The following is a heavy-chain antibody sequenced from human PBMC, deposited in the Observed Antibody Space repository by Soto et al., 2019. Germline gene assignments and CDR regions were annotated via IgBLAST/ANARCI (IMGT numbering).Heavy chain of an antibody. V-gene: IGHV1-69*04. Sequence: SVKVSCKASGYTFTSYGISWVRQAPGQGLEWMGRIIPILGIANYAQKFQGRVTITADKSTSTAYMELSSLRSEDTGVHSCARGPEEELYFDYWGQGTLVRVSS. J-gene: IGHJ4*02. CDR3: ARGPEEELYFDY. CDR2: IIPILGIA. CDR1: GYTFTSYG. D-gene: IGHD1-26*01.